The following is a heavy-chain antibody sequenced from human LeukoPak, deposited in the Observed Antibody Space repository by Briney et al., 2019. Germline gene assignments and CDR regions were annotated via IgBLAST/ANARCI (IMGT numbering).Heavy chain of an antibody. D-gene: IGHD3-22*01. Sequence: SVKVSCKATGGTFSSYAISWVRQAPGQGLEWMGGIIPIFGTANYAQKFQGRVTITADESTSTAYMELSSLRSEDTAVYYCAREAAMVYYYDSSGQTEFDYWGQGTLVTVSS. CDR1: GGTFSSYA. CDR2: IIPIFGTA. V-gene: IGHV1-69*13. J-gene: IGHJ4*02. CDR3: AREAAMVYYYDSSGQTEFDY.